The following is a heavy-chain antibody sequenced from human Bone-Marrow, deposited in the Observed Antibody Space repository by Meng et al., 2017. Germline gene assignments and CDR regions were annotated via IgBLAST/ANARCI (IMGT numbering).Heavy chain of an antibody. CDR2: IKSKTDGETP. Sequence: GELVEAGGGVVQPGRSLRLSCAASGFTFSNAWMSWVRQAPGRGLEWVARIKSKTDGETPDYAAPVKGRFTISRDDSKNTLYLQMHSLKTEDTAVYYCNWNDFGDYWGQGALVTVSS. V-gene: IGHV3-15*01. J-gene: IGHJ4*02. CDR3: NWNDFGDY. CDR1: GFTFSNAW. D-gene: IGHD1-1*01.